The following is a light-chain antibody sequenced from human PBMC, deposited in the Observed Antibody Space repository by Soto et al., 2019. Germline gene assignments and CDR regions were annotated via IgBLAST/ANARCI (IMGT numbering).Light chain of an antibody. CDR2: GAS. CDR1: QSISSSH. J-gene: IGKJ3*01. Sequence: EIVLTQSPGTMSLSPGERATLSCRASQSISSSHLAWYQQKPDQTPRLLIYGASNRATGIPDRFSGSGSGTAFTLTISRLEPEDFAVYYCQHYGNEGTFGPGTQVDLK. CDR3: QHYGNEGT. V-gene: IGKV3-20*01.